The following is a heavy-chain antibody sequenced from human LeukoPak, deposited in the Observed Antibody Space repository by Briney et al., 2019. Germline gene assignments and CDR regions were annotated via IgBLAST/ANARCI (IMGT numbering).Heavy chain of an antibody. V-gene: IGHV3-48*03. D-gene: IGHD3-10*01. Sequence: GGSLRLSCAASGFTFDNYEMNWVRQAPGKGLEWISYISSSGSTTYYADSVKGRFTISRDNSKNTLYLQMNSLKAEDTAVYYCARHRSGRWFDPWGQGTLVTVSS. J-gene: IGHJ5*02. CDR1: GFTFDNYE. CDR2: ISSSGSTT. CDR3: ARHRSGRWFDP.